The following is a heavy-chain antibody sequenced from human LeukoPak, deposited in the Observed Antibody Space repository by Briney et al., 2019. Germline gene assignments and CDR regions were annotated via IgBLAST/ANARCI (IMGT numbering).Heavy chain of an antibody. V-gene: IGHV3-49*03. J-gene: IGHJ4*02. CDR3: TRVGDGSGSSSYY. Sequence: GGSLRLSCTASGFTFGDYAMSWFRQAPRKGLEWVGFIRSKAYGGTTEYAASVKGRFTISRDDSKSIAYLQMNSLKTEDTAVYYCTRVGDGSGSSSYYWGQGTLVTVSS. CDR2: IRSKAYGGTT. D-gene: IGHD3-10*01. CDR1: GFTFGDYA.